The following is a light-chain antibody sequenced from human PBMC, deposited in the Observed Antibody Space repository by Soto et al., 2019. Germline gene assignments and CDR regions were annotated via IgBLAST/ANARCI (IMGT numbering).Light chain of an antibody. Sequence: EIVLTQSPGTLSLYPGERDTLSCRASQSVSRRYLAWDQQKPGQAPRLIIYAASSMATGIPDRFSGRGSGTDFTLTISSLEPEDFAVYYCQQYDSSLYTFGQGTNPEI. CDR2: AAS. CDR1: QSVSRRY. CDR3: QQYDSSLYT. J-gene: IGKJ2*01. V-gene: IGKV3-20*01.